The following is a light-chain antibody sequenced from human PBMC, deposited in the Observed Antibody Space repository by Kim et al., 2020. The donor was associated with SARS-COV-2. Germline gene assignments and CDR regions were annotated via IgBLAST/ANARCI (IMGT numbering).Light chain of an antibody. CDR3: AVWDDSLTGSWV. CDR2: SNN. Sequence: ELTQPPSASGTPGQRVTISCSGTSSNIGSNTVNWYQQLPGTAPKLLIFSNNERHSGVPDRFSGSKSGTSASLAISGLQSEDEADYYCAVWDDSLTGSWVFGGGTQLTVL. J-gene: IGLJ3*02. V-gene: IGLV1-44*01. CDR1: SSNIGSNT.